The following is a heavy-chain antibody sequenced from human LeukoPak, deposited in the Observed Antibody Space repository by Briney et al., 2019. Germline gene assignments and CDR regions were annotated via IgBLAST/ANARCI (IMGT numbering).Heavy chain of an antibody. CDR2: VIGSGGST. D-gene: IGHD3-9*01. V-gene: IGHV3-23*01. Sequence: GGSLRLSCAASGVTFSSYAMSWVRQASGKGLEWGSAVIGSGGSTYYADSVKGRFTISRDNSKNTLYLQMNSVTAEDTAVYSCATRGDILTGYPYYDYWGQGTLVTVSS. J-gene: IGHJ4*02. CDR3: ATRGDILTGYPYYDY. CDR1: GVTFSSYA.